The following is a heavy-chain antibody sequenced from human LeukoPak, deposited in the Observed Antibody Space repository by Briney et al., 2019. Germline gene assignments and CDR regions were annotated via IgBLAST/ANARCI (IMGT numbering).Heavy chain of an antibody. J-gene: IGHJ4*02. Sequence: PSETLSLTCTVSGGSISSYYWSWIRQPPGKGLEWIGYIYYSGSTNYNPSLKSRVTISVDTSKNQFSLKLSSVTAADTAVYYCARGEFGEYPFDYWGQGTLVTVSS. CDR3: ARGEFGEYPFDY. CDR1: GGSISSYY. CDR2: IYYSGST. V-gene: IGHV4-59*01. D-gene: IGHD3-10*01.